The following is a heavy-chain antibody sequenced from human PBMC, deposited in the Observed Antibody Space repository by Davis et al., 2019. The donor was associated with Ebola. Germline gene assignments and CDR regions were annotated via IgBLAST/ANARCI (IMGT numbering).Heavy chain of an antibody. Sequence: GESLKISCAASGFTFSSYWMSWVRQAPGKGLEWVANIKQDGSEKYYVDSVKGRFTISRDNAKNSLYLQMNSLRAEDTAVYYCARRDYYGSGSYYKGEMDVWGQGTTVTVSS. CDR2: IKQDGSEK. J-gene: IGHJ6*02. CDR1: GFTFSSYW. CDR3: ARRDYYGSGSYYKGEMDV. D-gene: IGHD3-10*01. V-gene: IGHV3-7*01.